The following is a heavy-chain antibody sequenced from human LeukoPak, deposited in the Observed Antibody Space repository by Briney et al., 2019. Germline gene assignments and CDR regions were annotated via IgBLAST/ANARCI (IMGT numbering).Heavy chain of an antibody. CDR1: DDSISNYY. D-gene: IGHD3-10*01. Sequence: TPSETLSLTCIVSDDSISNYYWSWIRQPAGKGLEWIGRVFVSGSTDYNPSLESRVIMSIDTSKNEISLKLSSMTAADTAVYYCARDSAFYGPGDQWGQGTLVTVSS. V-gene: IGHV4-4*07. CDR2: VFVSGST. CDR3: ARDSAFYGPGDQ. J-gene: IGHJ4*02.